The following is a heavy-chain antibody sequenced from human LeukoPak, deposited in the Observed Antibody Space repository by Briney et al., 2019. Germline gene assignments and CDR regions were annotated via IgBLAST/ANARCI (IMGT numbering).Heavy chain of an antibody. CDR3: ARRHSSGWFYY. Sequence: SETLSLACTVSGYSISNGYYWDWIRQPPGRGLEWIGNIYRSGSTSYNPSLKSRVTISVDTSKNQFSLKVNSVTAADTAVYYCARRHSSGWFYYWGQGTLVTVSS. CDR1: GYSISNGYY. V-gene: IGHV4-38-2*02. J-gene: IGHJ4*02. CDR2: IYRSGST. D-gene: IGHD6-19*01.